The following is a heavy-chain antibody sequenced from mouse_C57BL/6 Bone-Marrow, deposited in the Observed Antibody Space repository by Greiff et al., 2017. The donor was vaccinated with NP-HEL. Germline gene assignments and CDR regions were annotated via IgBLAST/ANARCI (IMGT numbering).Heavy chain of an antibody. D-gene: IGHD1-1*01. J-gene: IGHJ2*01. CDR2: IDPENGDT. CDR1: GFNIKDDY. Sequence: VQLKESGAELVRPGASVKLSCTASGFNIKDDYMHWVKQRPEQGLEWIGWIDPENGDTEYASKFQGKATITADTSSNTAYLQLSSLTSEDTAVYYCTPLLRYFDYWGQGTTLTVSS. V-gene: IGHV14-4*01. CDR3: TPLLRYFDY.